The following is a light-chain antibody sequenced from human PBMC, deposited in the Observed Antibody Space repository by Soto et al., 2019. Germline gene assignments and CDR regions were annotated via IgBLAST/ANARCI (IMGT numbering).Light chain of an antibody. J-gene: IGKJ1*01. CDR3: QHSYETPWT. CDR2: DAS. CDR1: QTISTY. Sequence: DILLTQSPSSLSASVGDRVTITCRASQTISTYLNWYRQRPGKAPELLIYDASGLQTGIPSRFSGSGAGTDFTLTINTLQTEDFATYYCQHSYETPWTFGQATKVDVK. V-gene: IGKV1-39*01.